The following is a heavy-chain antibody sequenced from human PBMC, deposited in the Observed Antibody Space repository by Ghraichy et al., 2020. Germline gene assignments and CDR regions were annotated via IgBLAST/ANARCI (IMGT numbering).Heavy chain of an antibody. J-gene: IGHJ6*02. D-gene: IGHD3-10*01. V-gene: IGHV4-59*01. CDR2: IYYSGST. Sequence: SETLSLTCTISGGSISTYYWSWIRQPPGKGLEWIGNIYYSGSTNYSPSLKSRVTISVDTSKNQFSLKLSSVTAADTVVYYCARRGRGLSYFAMDVWGQGTTVTVSS. CDR1: GGSISTYY. CDR3: ARRGRGLSYFAMDV.